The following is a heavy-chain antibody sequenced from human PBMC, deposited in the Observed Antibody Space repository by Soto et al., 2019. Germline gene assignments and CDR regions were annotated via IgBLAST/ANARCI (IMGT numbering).Heavy chain of an antibody. CDR3: ARPQGTSSWGAFDI. J-gene: IGHJ3*02. CDR1: GGSISNYY. V-gene: IGHV4-59*08. Sequence: QVQLQESGPGLVKPSETLSLTCTVSGGSISNYYWSWIRQPPGKGLEWIGYIYYSGNTNYNPSLNSRVTISVDTSKNQFSLKLSSVTAADTAVYYCARPQGTSSWGAFDIWGQGTMVTVSS. D-gene: IGHD2-2*01. CDR2: IYYSGNT.